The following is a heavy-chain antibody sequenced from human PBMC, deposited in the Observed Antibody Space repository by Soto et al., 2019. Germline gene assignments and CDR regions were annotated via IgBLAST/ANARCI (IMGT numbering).Heavy chain of an antibody. CDR2: IYYSGST. Sequence: SETLSLTCTVSGGSISSYYWSWIRQPPGKGLEWIGYIYYSGSTNYNPSLKSRVTISVDTSKNQFSLKLSSVTAADTAVYYCARYVGVAPFSGGSCYSGRGAFDIWGQGTMVTVSS. J-gene: IGHJ3*02. V-gene: IGHV4-59*01. D-gene: IGHD2-15*01. CDR1: GGSISSYY. CDR3: ARYVGVAPFSGGSCYSGRGAFDI.